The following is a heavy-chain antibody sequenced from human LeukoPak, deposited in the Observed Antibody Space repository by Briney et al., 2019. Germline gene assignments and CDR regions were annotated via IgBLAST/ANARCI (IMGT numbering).Heavy chain of an antibody. CDR1: GFTFSSYG. J-gene: IGHJ5*02. CDR2: ISYDGSNK. D-gene: IGHD5-24*01. V-gene: IGHV3-30*18. CDR3: AKAAVDGYNWFDP. Sequence: GGSLRLSCAASGFTFSSYGMHWVRQAPGKGLEWVAVISYDGSNKYYADSVKGRFTISRDNSKNTLYLQMNSLRDEDTAVYYCAKAAVDGYNWFDPWGQGALVTVSS.